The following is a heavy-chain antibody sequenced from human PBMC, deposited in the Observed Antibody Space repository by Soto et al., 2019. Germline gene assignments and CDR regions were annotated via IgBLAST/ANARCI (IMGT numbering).Heavy chain of an antibody. V-gene: IGHV1-18*01. CDR3: AREPVLLWFGELSGDYYYYYGMDV. CDR2: ISAYNGNT. CDR1: GYTLTSYG. Sequence: ASVKVSCKASGYTLTSYGISWVRQAPGQGLEWMGWISAYNGNTNYAQKLQGRVTMTTDTSTSTAYMELRSLRSDDTAVYYCAREPVLLWFGELSGDYYYYYGMDVWGQGTTVTVSS. J-gene: IGHJ6*02. D-gene: IGHD3-10*01.